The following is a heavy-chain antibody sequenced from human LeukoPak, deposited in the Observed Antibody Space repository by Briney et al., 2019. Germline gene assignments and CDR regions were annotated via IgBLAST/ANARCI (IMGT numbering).Heavy chain of an antibody. CDR2: INHSGST. J-gene: IGHJ4*02. Sequence: SETLSLTCAVYGGSFSGYYWSWIRQPPGKGLEWMGEINHSGSTKYNPSLKSRVTISVDTSKNQFSLKLSSVTAADTAVYYCARRRYTGYSSSWYPNDYWGQGTLVTVSS. CDR1: GGSFSGYY. CDR3: ARRRYTGYSSSWYPNDY. D-gene: IGHD6-13*01. V-gene: IGHV4-34*01.